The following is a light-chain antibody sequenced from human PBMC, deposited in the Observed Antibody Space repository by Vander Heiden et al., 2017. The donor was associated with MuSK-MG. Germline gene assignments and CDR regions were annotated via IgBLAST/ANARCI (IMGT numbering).Light chain of an antibody. J-gene: IGLJ1*01. Sequence: SYVQTQPPAVSVAPGKTARISCEGDNIERKRLHWYQQRPGQAPEVVISYDKDRPSGIPERVSGSNSGNTATLTISRVEAGDEADYYCHVWDGSSGHHVFGTGTKVTVL. V-gene: IGLV3-21*04. CDR1: NIERKR. CDR2: YDK. CDR3: HVWDGSSGHHV.